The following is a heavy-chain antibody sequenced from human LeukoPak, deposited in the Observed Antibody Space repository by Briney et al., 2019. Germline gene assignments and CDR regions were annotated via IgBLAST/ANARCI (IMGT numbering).Heavy chain of an antibody. CDR1: GGSFSGYY. Sequence: PSETLSLTCAVYGGSFSGYYWSWIRQPPGKGLEWIGEINHSGSTNYNPSLKSRVTISVDTSKNQFSLKLSSVTAADTAVYYCARLVGDSAGYWGQGTLVTVSS. CDR3: ARLVGDSAGY. V-gene: IGHV4-34*01. D-gene: IGHD1-26*01. J-gene: IGHJ4*02. CDR2: INHSGST.